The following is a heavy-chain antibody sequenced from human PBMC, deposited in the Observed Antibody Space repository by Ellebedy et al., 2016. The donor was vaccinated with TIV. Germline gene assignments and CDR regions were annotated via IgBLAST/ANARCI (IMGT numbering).Heavy chain of an antibody. Sequence: GESLKISCAASGFTFSSYDMHWVRQAPGKGLEWVAVISYDGSNQYYADSVNGRFTISRDNSKNTLYLQMNSLRTEDTAVYYCAKMGAYGIGYDAFDIWGQGTRVTVSS. CDR1: GFTFSSYD. D-gene: IGHD1-26*01. CDR2: ISYDGSNQ. V-gene: IGHV3-30*18. J-gene: IGHJ3*02. CDR3: AKMGAYGIGYDAFDI.